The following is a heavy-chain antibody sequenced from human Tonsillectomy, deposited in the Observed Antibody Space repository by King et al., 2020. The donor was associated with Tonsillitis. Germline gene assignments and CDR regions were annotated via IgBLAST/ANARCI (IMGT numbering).Heavy chain of an antibody. CDR2: IFYSGST. CDR3: ARGREGKVAGSWYFDL. Sequence: QLQESGPGPVKPSETLSLTCTVSGGSFSSYYWSWIRQPPGKGLEWIGYIFYSGSTNYNPSLKSRVTISVDTSKNQFSLKLSSVTAADTAVYYCARGREGKVAGSWYFDLWGRGTLVTVSS. J-gene: IGHJ2*01. V-gene: IGHV4-59*08. CDR1: GGSFSSYY. D-gene: IGHD6-19*01.